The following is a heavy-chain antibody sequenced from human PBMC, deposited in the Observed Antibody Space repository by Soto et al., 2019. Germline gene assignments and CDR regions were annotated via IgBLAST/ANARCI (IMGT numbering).Heavy chain of an antibody. CDR1: GDSISSGGYY. CDR3: ARAGGYVESYLSGCNY. V-gene: IGHV4-31*03. J-gene: IGHJ4*02. D-gene: IGHD3-10*01. CDR2: SYYSGRT. Sequence: QVQLQESGPGLVKPSQTLSLTCTVSGDSISSGGYYWNWIRQHPGKGLEWIGYSYYSGRTDYKSSLKGRITISLDTSKNQFSLKLSSVTAADTAVYYCARAGGYVESYLSGCNYWGQGAMVTVSS.